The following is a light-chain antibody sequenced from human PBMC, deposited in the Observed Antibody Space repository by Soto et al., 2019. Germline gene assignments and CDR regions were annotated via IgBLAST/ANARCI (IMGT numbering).Light chain of an antibody. V-gene: IGKV3-15*01. Sequence: EIVMTQSPATLSMSPGERATLSCRASQSISSNLAWYQQKPGQAPRLLISAASTRATGVPARFSGSGSGTEFTLTISSLQSEDCAAYYCQQYNDWPTWTFGQGTKVEIK. CDR2: AAS. CDR3: QQYNDWPTWT. J-gene: IGKJ1*01. CDR1: QSISSN.